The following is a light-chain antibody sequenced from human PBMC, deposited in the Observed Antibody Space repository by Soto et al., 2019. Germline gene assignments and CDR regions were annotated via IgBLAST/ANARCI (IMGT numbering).Light chain of an antibody. Sequence: EVVLTQSPATLSVSPGERATLSCRASQTVSRSLAWYQQKPGQAPRLLIYGASMRATGVPDRFSGSGSGTDFTLTISSQQSEDFAVYYCQQYIDWPPYTFGQGTKVEIK. CDR3: QQYIDWPPYT. V-gene: IGKV3-15*01. J-gene: IGKJ2*01. CDR1: QTVSRS. CDR2: GAS.